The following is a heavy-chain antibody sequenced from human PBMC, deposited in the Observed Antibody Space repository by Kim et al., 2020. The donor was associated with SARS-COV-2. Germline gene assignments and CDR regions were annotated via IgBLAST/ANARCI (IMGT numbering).Heavy chain of an antibody. CDR3: ARGGRIGIAAAAHNWFDP. V-gene: IGHV1-2*05. CDR1: GYTFTGYY. CDR2: INPNSGGT. J-gene: IGHJ5*02. Sequence: ASVKVSCKASGYTFTGYYMHWVRQAPGQGLEWMGRINPNSGGTNYAQKFRGRVTMTRDTSISTAYMELSRLRSDDTVVYYCARGGRIGIAAAAHNWFDPWGQGTLGTVSS. D-gene: IGHD6-13*01.